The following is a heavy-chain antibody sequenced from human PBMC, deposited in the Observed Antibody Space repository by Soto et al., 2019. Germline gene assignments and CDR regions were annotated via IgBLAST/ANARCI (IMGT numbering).Heavy chain of an antibody. V-gene: IGHV4-34*01. CDR1: GGSFSGYY. Sequence: SETLSLTCAVYGGSFSGYYWSWIRQPPGKGLEWIGEINHSGSTNYNPSLKNRVTISVDTSKNQFSLKLSSVTAADTAVYYCARESTVTKEIDYWGQGTLVTVSS. J-gene: IGHJ4*02. CDR3: ARESTVTKEIDY. CDR2: INHSGST. D-gene: IGHD4-17*01.